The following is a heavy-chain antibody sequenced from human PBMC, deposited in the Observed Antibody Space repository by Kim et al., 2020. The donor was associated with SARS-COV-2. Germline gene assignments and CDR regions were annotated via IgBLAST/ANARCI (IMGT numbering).Heavy chain of an antibody. V-gene: IGHV3-23*01. CDR2: ISESGENT. J-gene: IGHJ5*02. D-gene: IGHD1-26*01. CDR1: GFSFSNYG. Sequence: GGSLRLSCAASGFSFSNYGMSWVRQAPGKGLEWVSAISESGENTYYTDSVKGRLTISRDNSNSTLYLQMHSLRAADTTIYFCAREGSTSYNWFDPWGQGT. CDR3: AREGSTSYNWFDP.